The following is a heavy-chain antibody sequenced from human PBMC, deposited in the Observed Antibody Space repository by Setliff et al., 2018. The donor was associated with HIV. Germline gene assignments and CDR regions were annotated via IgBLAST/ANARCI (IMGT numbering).Heavy chain of an antibody. CDR3: AKDSLRHCYGVNCWGAFDM. Sequence: GESLKISCAASGFTLNSYATNWVRQAPGKGLEWVSTISSSGDITLYADSVKGRFTISTDNSKGTLYLQMNSLRAEDTALYYCAKDSLRHCYGVNCWGAFDMWGQGTMVTVSS. CDR2: ISSSGDIT. CDR1: GFTLNSYA. D-gene: IGHD2-15*01. J-gene: IGHJ3*02. V-gene: IGHV3-23*01.